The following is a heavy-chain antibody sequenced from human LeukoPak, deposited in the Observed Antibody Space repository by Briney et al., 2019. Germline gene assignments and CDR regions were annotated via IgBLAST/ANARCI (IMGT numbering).Heavy chain of an antibody. CDR3: ARDPRVGTTTGNYFDY. CDR1: GFTFSTYA. Sequence: PGGSLRLSCAASGFTFSTYAMNWVRQAPGKGLEWVSGISGSGGTTYYADSVKGRFTISRDNSKNTLYLQMNYLRAEDLAVYYCARDPRVGTTTGNYFDYWGQGTLVTVSS. D-gene: IGHD1-26*01. CDR2: ISGSGGTT. V-gene: IGHV3-23*01. J-gene: IGHJ4*02.